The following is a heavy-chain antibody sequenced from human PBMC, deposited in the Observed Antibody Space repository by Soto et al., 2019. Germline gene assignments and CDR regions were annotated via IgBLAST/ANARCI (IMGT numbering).Heavy chain of an antibody. J-gene: IGHJ4*02. D-gene: IGHD1-26*01. CDR3: ARDVGVVGATLDY. Sequence: QVQLVESGGGVVQPGRSLRLSCATSGFTFKSYGMHWVRQAPGKGLEWVAVIWYDGSKKYYADSVKGRFTISRDDSKNTLYLQMNSLRAEVTAIYYCARDVGVVGATLDYWGQGTLVTVSS. V-gene: IGHV3-33*01. CDR2: IWYDGSKK. CDR1: GFTFKSYG.